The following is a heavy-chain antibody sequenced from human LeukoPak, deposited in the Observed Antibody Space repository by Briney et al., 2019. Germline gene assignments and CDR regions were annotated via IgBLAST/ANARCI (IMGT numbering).Heavy chain of an antibody. Sequence: GASVKVSCKASGYTFTGYYMHWVRQAPGQGLEWMGWINPNSGGTNYAQKFQGRVTMTRDTSISTAYMELSRLRSDDTAVYYCARDMGGLYWYFDLWGRGTLVTVSS. CDR1: GYTFTGYY. D-gene: IGHD2-15*01. CDR3: ARDMGGLYWYFDL. CDR2: INPNSGGT. J-gene: IGHJ2*01. V-gene: IGHV1-2*02.